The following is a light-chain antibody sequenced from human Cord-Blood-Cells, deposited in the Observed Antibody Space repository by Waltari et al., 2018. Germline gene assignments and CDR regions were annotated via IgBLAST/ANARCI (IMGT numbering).Light chain of an antibody. CDR2: DAS. Sequence: ELVLTQSPATQSLSPGERATPSCRASQSVSSYLAWYQQKPGHAPRLLIYDASNRATGIPARFSGSGSGTDFTLTISSLEPEDFAVYYCQQRSNWPLTFGGGTKVEIK. V-gene: IGKV3-11*01. CDR1: QSVSSY. J-gene: IGKJ4*01. CDR3: QQRSNWPLT.